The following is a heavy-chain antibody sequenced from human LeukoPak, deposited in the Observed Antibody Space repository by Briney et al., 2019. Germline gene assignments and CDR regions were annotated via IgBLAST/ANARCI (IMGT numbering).Heavy chain of an antibody. J-gene: IGHJ4*02. V-gene: IGHV4-38-2*02. CDR3: ARDASSGGHY. CDR1: GYSISSGYY. D-gene: IGHD3-22*01. CDR2: IYHSGST. Sequence: SETLSLTCAVSGYSISSGYYWGWIRQPPGKGLEWIGSIYHSGSTYYTPSLKSRVTISVDTSKNQFSLKLTSVTAADTAVYYCARDASSGGHYWGQGTLVTVSS.